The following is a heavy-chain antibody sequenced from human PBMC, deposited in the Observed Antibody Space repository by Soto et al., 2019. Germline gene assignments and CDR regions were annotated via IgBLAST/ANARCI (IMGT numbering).Heavy chain of an antibody. V-gene: IGHV3-9*01. CDR2: VVWNSGRI. J-gene: IGHJ4*02. D-gene: IGHD3-3*01. CDR1: GFNFADYA. CDR3: AKDWSSSTEAIDD. Sequence: EVQLVESGGGLVQPGRSLRLSCAASGFNFADYAMHWVRQPPGKGLEWVSSVVWNSGRIGYADSVKGRFTISRDNAKNSLHLQMNSLRTEDTALYYCAKDWSSSTEAIDDWGQGTLVTVSS.